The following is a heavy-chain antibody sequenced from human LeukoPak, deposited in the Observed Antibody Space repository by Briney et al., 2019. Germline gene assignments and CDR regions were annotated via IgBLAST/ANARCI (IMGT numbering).Heavy chain of an antibody. V-gene: IGHV3-74*01. CDR2: INSDGSST. D-gene: IGHD6-13*01. CDR3: ARDLAAAGRGWFDP. J-gene: IGHJ5*02. Sequence: GGPLRLSCAASGFTFSSYWMHWVRQAPGKGLVWVSRINSDGSSTSYADSVKGRFTISRGNAKNTLYLQMNSLRAEDTAVYYCARDLAAAGRGWFDPWGQGTLVTVSS. CDR1: GFTFSSYW.